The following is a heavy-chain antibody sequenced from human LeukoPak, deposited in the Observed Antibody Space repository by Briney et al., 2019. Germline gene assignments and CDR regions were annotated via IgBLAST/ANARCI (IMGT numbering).Heavy chain of an antibody. CDR2: ISSSSSTI. D-gene: IGHD3-10*01. CDR3: ARDSGSGTPSAFDI. J-gene: IGHJ3*02. V-gene: IGHV3-48*01. CDR1: GFTFSSYS. Sequence: GGSLRLSCAASGFTFSSYSMNWVRQAPGKGLEWVSYISSSSSTIYYADSVKGRFTISRDNAKNSLYLQMNSLRAEDTAVYYCARDSGSGTPSAFDIWGQGTMVTVSS.